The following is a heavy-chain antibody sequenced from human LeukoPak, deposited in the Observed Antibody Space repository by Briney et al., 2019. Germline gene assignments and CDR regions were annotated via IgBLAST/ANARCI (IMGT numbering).Heavy chain of an antibody. CDR3: ARRESGYYNNWFDP. CDR1: GFTFDDYA. Sequence: GGSLRLSCAASGFTFDDYAMHWVRQAPGKGLEWVSGISWNSGSIGYADSVKGRFTISRDNAKNSLYLQMNSLRAEDTALYYCARRESGYYNNWFDPWGQGTLVTVSS. CDR2: ISWNSGSI. J-gene: IGHJ5*02. V-gene: IGHV3-9*01. D-gene: IGHD3-3*01.